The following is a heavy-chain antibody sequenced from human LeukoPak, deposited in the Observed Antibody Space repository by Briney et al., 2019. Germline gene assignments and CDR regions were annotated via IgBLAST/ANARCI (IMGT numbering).Heavy chain of an antibody. V-gene: IGHV3-7*03. CDR2: IREERGQE. Sequence: GGSLRLSCVASGLTVSNHWMSWVRQAPEKGLEWVANIREERGQEYYVDSVEGRFTISKNSAKNSLYLQMNTLRVEDTAMYYCASLDTAKQPLANHWGQGTLVTVSS. D-gene: IGHD5-18*01. CDR1: GLTVSNHW. CDR3: ASLDTAKQPLANH. J-gene: IGHJ5*02.